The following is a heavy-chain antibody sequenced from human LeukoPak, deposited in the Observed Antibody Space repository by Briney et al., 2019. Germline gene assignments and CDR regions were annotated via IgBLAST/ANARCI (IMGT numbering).Heavy chain of an antibody. CDR2: ISYDGSNK. D-gene: IGHD5-24*01. CDR3: ARDLRWLSAYFDY. J-gene: IGHJ4*02. V-gene: IGHV3-30-3*01. Sequence: PGGSLRLSCAASGFTFSSYAMHWVRQAPGKGLEWVAVISYDGSNKYYADSVKGRFTIPRDNSKNTLYLQMNSLRAEDTAVYYCARDLRWLSAYFDYWGQGTLVTVSS. CDR1: GFTFSSYA.